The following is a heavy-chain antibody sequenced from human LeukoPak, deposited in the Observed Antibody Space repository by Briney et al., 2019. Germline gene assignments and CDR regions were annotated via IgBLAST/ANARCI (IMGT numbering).Heavy chain of an antibody. CDR3: TTLTMVRGV. D-gene: IGHD3-10*01. Sequence: PGGSLRLSCAASGFTFSNAWMSWVRQAPGKGLEWVARIISKTDGGTTDYDAHVKGRFTISRDDSKNTLYLQMNSLKTEDTAVYYCTTLTMVRGVWGQRTLVTVSS. CDR1: GFTFSNAW. J-gene: IGHJ4*02. CDR2: IISKTDGGTT. V-gene: IGHV3-15*01.